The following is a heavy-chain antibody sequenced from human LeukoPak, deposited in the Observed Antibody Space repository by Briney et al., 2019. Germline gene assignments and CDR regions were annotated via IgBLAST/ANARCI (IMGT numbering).Heavy chain of an antibody. Sequence: SETLSLTCTVSGGSISSYYWSWIRQPPGKGLEWIGYIYYSGSTNYNPSLKSRVTISVDTSKNQFSLKLSSVTAADTAVYYCARVKRHYYGSGSYYFFDYWGQGTLVTASS. J-gene: IGHJ4*02. CDR2: IYYSGST. CDR1: GGSISSYY. D-gene: IGHD3-10*01. CDR3: ARVKRHYYGSGSYYFFDY. V-gene: IGHV4-59*01.